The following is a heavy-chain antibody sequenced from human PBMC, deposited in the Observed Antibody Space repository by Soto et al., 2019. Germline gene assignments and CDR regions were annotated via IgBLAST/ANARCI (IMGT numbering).Heavy chain of an antibody. V-gene: IGHV3-21*01. CDR3: ARDALGYCSGGSCYPRGYFDY. J-gene: IGHJ4*02. Sequence: GGSLRLSCAASGFTFSSYSMNWVRQAPGKGLEWVSSISSSSYIYYADSVKGRFTISRDNAKNSLYLQMNSLRAEDTAVYYCARDALGYCSGGSCYPRGYFDYWGQGTLVTVSS. CDR1: GFTFSSYS. CDR2: ISSSSYI. D-gene: IGHD2-15*01.